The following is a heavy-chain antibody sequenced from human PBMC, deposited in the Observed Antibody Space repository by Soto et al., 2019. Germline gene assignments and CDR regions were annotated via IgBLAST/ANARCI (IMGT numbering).Heavy chain of an antibody. V-gene: IGHV1-8*01. CDR2: LNPRNGQT. J-gene: IGHJ4*02. Sequence: QVQLVQSGAEVKKPGASVKVSCQTSGYNFSAYYFNWVRQASGQGPEWMGWLNPRNGQTGYVQKFRGRVTMTRDTSIATVYLELSRLTSEDTAIYFCARETDTSMVDYWGQGTLVTVSS. CDR3: ARETDTSMVDY. D-gene: IGHD5-18*01. CDR1: GYNFSAYY.